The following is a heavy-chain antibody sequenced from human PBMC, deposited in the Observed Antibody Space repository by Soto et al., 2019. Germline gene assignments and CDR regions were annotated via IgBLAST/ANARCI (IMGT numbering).Heavy chain of an antibody. CDR1: GFTFSSYA. CDR3: AKDLKYYYGSGEGWFDP. Sequence: EVQLLESGGGLVQPGGSLRLSCAASGFTFSSYAMSWVRQAPGKGLEWVSAISGSGGSTYYADSVKGRFTISRDNSKNTLYLQMNSLRAEDTAVYYCAKDLKYYYGSGEGWFDPWGQGTLVTVSS. V-gene: IGHV3-23*01. CDR2: ISGSGGST. J-gene: IGHJ5*02. D-gene: IGHD3-10*01.